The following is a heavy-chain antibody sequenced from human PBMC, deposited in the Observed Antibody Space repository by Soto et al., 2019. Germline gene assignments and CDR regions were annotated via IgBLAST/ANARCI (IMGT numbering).Heavy chain of an antibody. CDR3: ARDSQYCSSTSCPFDY. D-gene: IGHD2-2*01. CDR1: GGAFSSYA. V-gene: IGHV1-69*06. J-gene: IGHJ4*02. Sequence: ASVEVSCKASGGAFSSYAISWVRQAPGQGLEWMGGIIPIFGTANYAQKFQGRVTITADKSTSTAYMELSSLRSEDTAVYYCARDSQYCSSTSCPFDYWGQGTLVTVSS. CDR2: IIPIFGTA.